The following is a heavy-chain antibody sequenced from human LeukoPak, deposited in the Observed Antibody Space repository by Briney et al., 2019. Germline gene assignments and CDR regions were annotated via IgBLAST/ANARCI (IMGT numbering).Heavy chain of an antibody. CDR3: TKGPYITVVGSFDY. D-gene: IGHD6-13*01. V-gene: IGHV3-74*01. Sequence: GGSLRLSCAASGFTFSSYWMHWVRQAPGRGLVWVSRIKSDGSNTNYADSVKGRFTISRDNAKNSLYLQMNNLKTEDTALYYCTKGPYITVVGSFDYWGQGTLVTVSS. J-gene: IGHJ4*02. CDR2: IKSDGSNT. CDR1: GFTFSSYW.